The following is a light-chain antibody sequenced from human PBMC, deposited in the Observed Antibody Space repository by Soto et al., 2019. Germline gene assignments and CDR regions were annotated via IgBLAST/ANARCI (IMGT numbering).Light chain of an antibody. CDR3: QQYGTSPWT. V-gene: IGKV3-20*01. CDR2: AAS. Sequence: EIVLPQSPGTLSLSPGERATLSCRASPSVSSSFLAWYQQKPGQAPRLLIYAASRRATGIPDRFSGSGSGTDFTLTISRLEPEDFAVYYCQQYGTSPWTFGQGTKLEIK. J-gene: IGKJ1*01. CDR1: PSVSSSF.